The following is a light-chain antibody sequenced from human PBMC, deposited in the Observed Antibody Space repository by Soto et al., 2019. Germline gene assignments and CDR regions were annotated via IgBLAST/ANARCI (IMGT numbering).Light chain of an antibody. V-gene: IGKV2-30*01. J-gene: IGKJ1*01. Sequence: DVVLTQSPLSLPVALGQPASISCRSSQSLEFSDGDTYLNWFYQRPGQSPRRLIYKVSKRASGVPDRFSGSGSGTDFTLKISRAEAEDVGVYFCMQNIHWPWTFGQGTKVDIK. CDR2: KVS. CDR1: QSLEFSDGDTY. CDR3: MQNIHWPWT.